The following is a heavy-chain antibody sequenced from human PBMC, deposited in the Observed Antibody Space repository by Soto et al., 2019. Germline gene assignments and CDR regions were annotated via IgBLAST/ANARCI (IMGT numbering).Heavy chain of an antibody. CDR3: ASYSSSSDSIDY. V-gene: IGHV4-61*01. CDR2: IYYSGST. D-gene: IGHD6-6*01. Sequence: SETLSLTCTVSGGSVSSGSYYWSCIRQPPGKGLEWIGYIYYSGSTNYNPSLKSRVTISVDTSKNQFSLKLSSVTAADTAVYYCASYSSSSDSIDYWGQGTLVTVSS. J-gene: IGHJ4*02. CDR1: GGSVSSGSYY.